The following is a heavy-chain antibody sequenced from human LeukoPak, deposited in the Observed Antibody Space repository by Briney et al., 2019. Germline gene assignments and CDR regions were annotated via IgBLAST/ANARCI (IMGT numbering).Heavy chain of an antibody. J-gene: IGHJ4*02. CDR2: ITSNGDTT. V-gene: IGHV3-64D*06. CDR1: GFTFSIYA. D-gene: IGHD3-22*01. CDR3: ARAPYYYDSSVDY. Sequence: PGGSLRLSCSASGFTFSIYAMHWVRQAPGKGLEYVSSITSNGDTTYYADSVKGRFTISRDNSKNTLYLQMSSLRAEDTAVYYCARAPYYYDSSVDYWGQGTLVTVSS.